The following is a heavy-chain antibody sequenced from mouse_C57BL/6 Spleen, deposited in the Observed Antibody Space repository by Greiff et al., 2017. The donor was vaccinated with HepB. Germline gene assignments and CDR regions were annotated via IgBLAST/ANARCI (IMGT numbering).Heavy chain of an antibody. CDR3: TYYYGSSYYAMDY. CDR2: IDPENGDT. J-gene: IGHJ4*01. CDR1: GFNIKDDY. V-gene: IGHV14-4*01. Sequence: EVKLMESGAELVRPGASVKLSCTASGFNIKDDYMHWVKQRPEQGLEWIGWIDPENGDTEYASKFQGKATITADTSSNTAYLQLSSLTSEDTAVYYCTYYYGSSYYAMDYWGQGTSVTVSS. D-gene: IGHD1-1*01.